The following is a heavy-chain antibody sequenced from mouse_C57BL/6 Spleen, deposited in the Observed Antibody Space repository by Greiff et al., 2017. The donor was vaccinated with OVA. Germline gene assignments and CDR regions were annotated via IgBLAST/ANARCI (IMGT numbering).Heavy chain of an antibody. D-gene: IGHD2-3*01. CDR3: ASLGRYDAYFDY. J-gene: IGHJ2*01. CDR2: IYPGSGST. CDR1: GYTFTSYW. Sequence: QVQLQQPGAELVKPGASVKMSCKASGYTFTSYWITWVKQRPGQGLEWIGDIYPGSGSTNYNEKFKSKATLTVDTSSSTAYMQLSSLTSEDSAVYYCASLGRYDAYFDYWGQGTTLTVAS. V-gene: IGHV1-55*01.